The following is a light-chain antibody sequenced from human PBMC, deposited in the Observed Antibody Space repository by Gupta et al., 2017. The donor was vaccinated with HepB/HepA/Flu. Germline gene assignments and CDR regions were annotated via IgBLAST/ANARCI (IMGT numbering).Light chain of an antibody. CDR3: QSSDSSLRDVV. Sequence: QSVLTQPPSVSGAPGQRVTISCTGSSSNIVAGYDVHWYQQLPGKAPKLLIYGNSNRPSGVNDRFACYESGNYASRGIKGLLSEEEADDYCQSSDSSLRDVVFGGGTKLTVL. CDR2: GNS. V-gene: IGLV1-40*01. CDR1: SSNIVAGYD. J-gene: IGLJ2*01.